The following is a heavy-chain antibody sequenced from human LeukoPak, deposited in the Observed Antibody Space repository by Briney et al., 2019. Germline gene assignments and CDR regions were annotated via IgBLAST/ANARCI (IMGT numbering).Heavy chain of an antibody. Sequence: SETLSLTCTVSGYSISSGYYWGWIRQPPGKGLEWIGCIYHSGSTYYNPSLKSRVTISVDTSKNQLSLKLSSVTAADTAVYYCARAYSSSWYWNWFDPWGQGTLVTVSS. J-gene: IGHJ5*02. V-gene: IGHV4-38-2*02. CDR2: IYHSGST. CDR1: GYSISSGYY. D-gene: IGHD6-13*01. CDR3: ARAYSSSWYWNWFDP.